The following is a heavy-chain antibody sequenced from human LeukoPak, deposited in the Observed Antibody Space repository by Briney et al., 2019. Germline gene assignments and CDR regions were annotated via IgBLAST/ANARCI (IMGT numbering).Heavy chain of an antibody. V-gene: IGHV1-8*01. CDR2: MNPNSGNT. D-gene: IGHD6-13*01. CDR1: GYTFTSYD. J-gene: IGHJ6*02. Sequence: ASVKVSCKASGYTFTSYDINWVRQATGQGLEWMGWMNPNSGNTGYAQKFQGRVTMTRNTSISTAYMELSSLRSEDTAVYYCARGLIAAAGDYYYYGMDVWGQGTTVTVSS. CDR3: ARGLIAAAGDYYYYGMDV.